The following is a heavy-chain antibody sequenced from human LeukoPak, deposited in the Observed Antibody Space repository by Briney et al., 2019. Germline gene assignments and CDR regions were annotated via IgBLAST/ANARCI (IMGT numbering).Heavy chain of an antibody. D-gene: IGHD3-16*01. CDR3: AKGLRTGVGPYMGYHYYMDV. J-gene: IGHJ6*03. V-gene: IGHV3-23*01. CDR2: INDNGDGT. CDR1: GGSISSSN. Sequence: GTLSLTCAVSGGSISSSNWWSWVRQAPGKGLKWVSTINDNGDGTYYADSVKGRFTISRDNSYNTVSLQMNSLRDEDTGVYYCAKGLRTGVGPYMGYHYYMDVWGKGATVTVSS.